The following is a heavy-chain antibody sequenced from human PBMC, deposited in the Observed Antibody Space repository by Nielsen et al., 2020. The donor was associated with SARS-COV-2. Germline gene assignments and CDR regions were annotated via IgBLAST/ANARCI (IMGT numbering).Heavy chain of an antibody. Sequence: SETLSLTCTVSGGSITSSRSYYWGWIRRSPGKGLVWFGYVYYSGSTYYNPSLQSRVTISVDTPNNQLSLRLNSVTAADTAIYFCARRSSGGYSRRFFDYWGQGTLVTVSS. CDR2: VYYSGST. V-gene: IGHV4-39*01. J-gene: IGHJ4*02. CDR1: GGSITSSRSYY. D-gene: IGHD3-22*01. CDR3: ARRSSGGYSRRFFDY.